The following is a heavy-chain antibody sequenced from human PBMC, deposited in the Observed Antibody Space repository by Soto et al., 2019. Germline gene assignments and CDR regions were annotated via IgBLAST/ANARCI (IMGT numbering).Heavy chain of an antibody. Sequence: SETLSPTCTVSGGSISSYYWSWIRQPPGKGLEWIGYIYYSGSTNYNPSLKSRVTISVGTSKNQFSLELSSVTAADTAVYYCARGRGPSWFDPWGQGTLVTVSS. J-gene: IGHJ5*02. CDR1: GGSISSYY. D-gene: IGHD3-10*01. CDR2: IYYSGST. V-gene: IGHV4-59*01. CDR3: ARGRGPSWFDP.